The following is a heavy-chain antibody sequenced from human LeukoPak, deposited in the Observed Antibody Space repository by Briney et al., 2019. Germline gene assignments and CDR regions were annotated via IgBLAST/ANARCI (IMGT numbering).Heavy chain of an antibody. V-gene: IGHV3-7*01. CDR2: IKQEGNEK. Sequence: GSLRPPCAASGFTFRDYWMSWVRQAPGKGLGGVANIKQEGNEKIFVGSVKGRFTISRNNAKDSPYLEMNSVRAEDTAVYYCARFGGSGWNRGFNWLDPWGQGNLVTVSS. J-gene: IGHJ5*02. CDR3: ARFGGSGWNRGFNWLDP. D-gene: IGHD6-19*01. CDR1: GFTFRDYW.